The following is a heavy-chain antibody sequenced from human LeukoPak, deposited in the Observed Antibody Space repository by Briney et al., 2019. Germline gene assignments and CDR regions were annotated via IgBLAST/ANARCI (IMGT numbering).Heavy chain of an antibody. Sequence: PGGSLRLSCAASGFTFSSYAMSWVRQAPGKGLEWVSAISGSGGSTYYADSVKGRFTISRDNSKNTLYLQMNSLRAEDTAVYYCAREYCSGGSCYGARARYNWFDPWGQGTLVTVSS. CDR3: AREYCSGGSCYGARARYNWFDP. D-gene: IGHD2-15*01. CDR1: GFTFSSYA. CDR2: ISGSGGST. V-gene: IGHV3-23*01. J-gene: IGHJ5*02.